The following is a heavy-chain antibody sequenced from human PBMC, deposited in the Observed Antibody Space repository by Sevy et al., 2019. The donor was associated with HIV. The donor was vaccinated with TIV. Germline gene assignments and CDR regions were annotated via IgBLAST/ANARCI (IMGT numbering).Heavy chain of an antibody. CDR3: ARGGYYYDNAAYYALDS. V-gene: IGHV3-33*01. D-gene: IGHD3-22*01. CDR2: IWSDGAYQ. Sequence: GGSLRLSCAATGFTFSNYAMHWVRQAPGKGMEWVAIIWSDGAYQYHGDSVKGRLTISRDNSKNKQYLQMNNVRVEDTAVYYCARGGYYYDNAAYYALDSWGQGTLVTVSS. CDR1: GFTFSNYA. J-gene: IGHJ4*02.